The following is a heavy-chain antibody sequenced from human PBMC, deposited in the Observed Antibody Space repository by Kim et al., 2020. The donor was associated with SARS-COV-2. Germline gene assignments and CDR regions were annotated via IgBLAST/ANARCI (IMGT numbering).Heavy chain of an antibody. Sequence: GGSLRLSCAASGFTFSTSWMSWVRQAPGKGLEWVANINQYGSEKNYVDSVKGRFTISRDNAKNSLYLQMSSLRAEDTAVYYCARDGPRNQNDLDYWGQGTLVTVSS. J-gene: IGHJ4*02. CDR3: ARDGPRNQNDLDY. CDR1: GFTFSTSW. D-gene: IGHD1-1*01. V-gene: IGHV3-7*03. CDR2: INQYGSEK.